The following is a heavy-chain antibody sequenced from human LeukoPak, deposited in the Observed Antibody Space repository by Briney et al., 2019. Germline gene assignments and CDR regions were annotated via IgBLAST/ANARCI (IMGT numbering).Heavy chain of an antibody. CDR1: GFTFDDFA. D-gene: IGHD4-23*01. V-gene: IGHV3-9*01. J-gene: IGHJ4*02. CDR3: AKEYGGRSLDY. CDR2: ISWNSGGR. Sequence: GGSLRLSCVASGFTFDDFAIYWVRQAPGKGLEWVSGISWNSGGRSYADSVKGRFTISRDNAKNSVYLQMDGLRTEDTALYYCAKEYGGRSLDYWGQGTLVTVSS.